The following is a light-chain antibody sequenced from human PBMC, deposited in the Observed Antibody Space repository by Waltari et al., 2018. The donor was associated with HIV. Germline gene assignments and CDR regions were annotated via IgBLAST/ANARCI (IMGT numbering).Light chain of an antibody. CDR2: QVS. Sequence: TPSPLSLSVTLGQPAALSCKPNQSLAFRDGKSYLFWYHQRPGHPPRRLLYQVSHRDSGVPGRITGSGSDTDFTLRISRVEAEDAGFYFCMQATSWPHTFGQRTELQI. CDR1: QSLAFRDGKSY. V-gene: IGKV2-30*01. CDR3: MQATSWPHT. J-gene: IGKJ2*01.